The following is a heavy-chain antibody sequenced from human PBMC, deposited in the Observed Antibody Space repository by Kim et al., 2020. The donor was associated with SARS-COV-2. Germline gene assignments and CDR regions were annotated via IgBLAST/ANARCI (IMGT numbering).Heavy chain of an antibody. CDR3: ARDRITMVRGARYYYGMDV. V-gene: IGHV3-11*06. Sequence: GRFTISRDHAKNSLYLQMNSLRAEDTAVYYCARDRITMVRGARYYYGMDVWGQGTTVTVSS. D-gene: IGHD3-10*01. J-gene: IGHJ6*02.